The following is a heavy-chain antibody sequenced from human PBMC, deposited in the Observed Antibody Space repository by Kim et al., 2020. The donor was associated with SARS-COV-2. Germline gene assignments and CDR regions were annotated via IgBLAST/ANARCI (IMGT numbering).Heavy chain of an antibody. D-gene: IGHD5-12*01. V-gene: IGHV1-3*01. Sequence: ASVKVSCKASGYTFTSYAMHWVRQAPGQRLEWMGWINAGNGNTKYSQKFQGRVTITRDTSASTAYMELSSLRSEDTAVYYCARQGYSGYDSYLRYGMDVWGQGTTVTVSS. CDR2: INAGNGNT. CDR1: GYTFTSYA. CDR3: ARQGYSGYDSYLRYGMDV. J-gene: IGHJ6*02.